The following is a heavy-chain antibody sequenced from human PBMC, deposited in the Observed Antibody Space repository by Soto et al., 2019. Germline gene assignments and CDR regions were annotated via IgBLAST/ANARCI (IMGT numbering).Heavy chain of an antibody. CDR1: GGAMSISYY. Sequence: SEPLSLTCTVSGGAMSISYYWGCIREPPGKGLEWIGTIYYSGSTYYNPSLKSRVTISVDTSKNLFSLNLSSVTAADTAVYFCARQGDVDTARDFDYWRQGT. D-gene: IGHD5-18*01. V-gene: IGHV4-39*01. CDR2: IYYSGST. J-gene: IGHJ4*02. CDR3: ARQGDVDTARDFDY.